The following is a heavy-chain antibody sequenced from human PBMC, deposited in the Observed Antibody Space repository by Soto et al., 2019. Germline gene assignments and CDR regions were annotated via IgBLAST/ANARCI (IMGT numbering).Heavy chain of an antibody. CDR3: ARDPVVAAKNFNYYYGMDV. J-gene: IGHJ6*02. CDR1: GYTFTSYG. D-gene: IGHD2-15*01. Sequence: GASVKVSCKASGYTFTSYGISWVRQAPGQGLEWMGWISAYNGNTNYAQKLQGRVTMTTDTSTSTAYMELRSLRSDDTAVYYCARDPVVAAKNFNYYYGMDVWGQGTTVTVSS. CDR2: ISAYNGNT. V-gene: IGHV1-18*04.